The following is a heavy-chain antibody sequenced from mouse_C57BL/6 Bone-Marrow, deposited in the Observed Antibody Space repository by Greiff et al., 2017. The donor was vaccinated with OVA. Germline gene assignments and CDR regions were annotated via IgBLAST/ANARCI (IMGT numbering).Heavy chain of an antibody. Sequence: EVQLQESGGGLVKPGGSLKLSCAASGFTFSSYAMSWVRQTPEKRLEWVATISDGGSYTYYPDNVKGRFTISRDNAKNNLYLQMSHLESEDTAMYYCARSSYWYFDVWGTGTTVTVSS. CDR3: ARSSYWYFDV. V-gene: IGHV5-4*01. J-gene: IGHJ1*03. CDR2: ISDGGSYT. CDR1: GFTFSSYA.